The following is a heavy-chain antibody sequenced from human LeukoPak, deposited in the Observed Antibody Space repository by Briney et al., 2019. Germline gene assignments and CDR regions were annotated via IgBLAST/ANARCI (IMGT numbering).Heavy chain of an antibody. Sequence: PSETPSLTCTVSGGSISSYYWSWIRQPPGKGLEWIGYIYYSGTTNYNPSLKSRVTMSVDTSKNQFSLKLSSVTAADTAVYYCARLPLRSHFDYWGQGTLVTVSS. CDR2: IYYSGTT. CDR1: GGSISSYY. V-gene: IGHV4-59*08. J-gene: IGHJ4*02. CDR3: ARLPLRSHFDY.